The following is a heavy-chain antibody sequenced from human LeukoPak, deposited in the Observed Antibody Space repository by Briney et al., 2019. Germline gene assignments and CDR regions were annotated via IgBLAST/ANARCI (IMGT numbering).Heavy chain of an antibody. Sequence: GGSLRLSCEDSGFTFRSYEMNWVRQAPGKGLEWIAYLSSSGSAFSYADSVKGRFTIARDNAKNSVYLQMDSLRAEDTAVYYCARGPTNGQAFDYWGQGTLVSVSS. D-gene: IGHD2-8*01. CDR2: LSSSGSAF. CDR1: GFTFRSYE. J-gene: IGHJ4*02. CDR3: ARGPTNGQAFDY. V-gene: IGHV3-48*03.